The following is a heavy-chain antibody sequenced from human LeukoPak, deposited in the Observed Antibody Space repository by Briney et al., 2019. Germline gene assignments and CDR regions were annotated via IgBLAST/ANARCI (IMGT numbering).Heavy chain of an antibody. D-gene: IGHD2-15*01. Sequence: PSETLSLTCTVSGGYISINDYYWAWIRQPPGKGLEWIGSVYYTGSTYYNPSLKNRVTISVDTSKNQFSLRLTSLTAADTAVYYCARLWPSTCSGGSCYRLYYYYMDVWGKGTTVTISS. J-gene: IGHJ6*03. CDR3: ARLWPSTCSGGSCYRLYYYYMDV. CDR2: VYYTGST. V-gene: IGHV4-39*07. CDR1: GGYISINDYY.